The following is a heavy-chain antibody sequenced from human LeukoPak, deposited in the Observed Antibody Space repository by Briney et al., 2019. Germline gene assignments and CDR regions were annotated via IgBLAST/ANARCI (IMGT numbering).Heavy chain of an antibody. CDR2: ISGSGVNT. CDR1: GFTFSSYA. V-gene: IGHV3-23*01. D-gene: IGHD2-2*01. Sequence: GGSLRLSCAASGFTFSSYAMSWVRQAPGKGLEWVSVISGSGVNTYYADSVKGRFTISRDNSKNTLFLQMNSLRAEDTAVYYCAKGSVPVVAMNAFEIWGQGTMVTVSS. J-gene: IGHJ3*02. CDR3: AKGSVPVVAMNAFEI.